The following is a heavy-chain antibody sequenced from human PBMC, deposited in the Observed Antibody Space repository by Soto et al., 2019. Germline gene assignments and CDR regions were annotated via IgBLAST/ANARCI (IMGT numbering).Heavy chain of an antibody. CDR1: GGTFSSYT. Sequence: QVQLVQSGAEVKKPGSSVKVSCKASGGTFSSYTISWVRQAPGQGLEWMGRIIPILGIANYAQKFQGRVTITADKSTSTAYMELSSLRSEDTAVYYCARQSYCGGDCYSELDYWGQGTLVTVSS. D-gene: IGHD2-21*02. CDR2: IIPILGIA. CDR3: ARQSYCGGDCYSELDY. V-gene: IGHV1-69*02. J-gene: IGHJ4*02.